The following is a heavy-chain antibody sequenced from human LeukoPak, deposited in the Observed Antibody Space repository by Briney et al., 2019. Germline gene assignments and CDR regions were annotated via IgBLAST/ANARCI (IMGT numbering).Heavy chain of an antibody. Sequence: ALVKVSCKASGYTFTSYDINLVRQATGQGLEWMGWMNPNSGNTGYAQKFQGRVTMTRNTSISTAYMELSSLRSEDTAVYYCARHPPGGYSYQKGNWFDPWGQGTLVTVSS. D-gene: IGHD5-18*01. J-gene: IGHJ5*02. CDR1: GYTFTSYD. CDR3: ARHPPGGYSYQKGNWFDP. V-gene: IGHV1-8*01. CDR2: MNPNSGNT.